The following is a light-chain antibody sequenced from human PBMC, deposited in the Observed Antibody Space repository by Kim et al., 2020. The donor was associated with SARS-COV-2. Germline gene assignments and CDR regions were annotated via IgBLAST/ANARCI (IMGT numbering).Light chain of an antibody. V-gene: IGLV3-25*03. CDR3: QSADSSGTYVV. J-gene: IGLJ2*01. CDR2: KDS. CDR1: AFPKQY. Sequence: SYELTQPPSVSVSPGQTARITCSGDAFPKQYAYWYQQKPGQAPVLVIYKDSERPSGIPERFSGSSSGTTLTLTISGVQAGDEADYYCQSADSSGTYVVLGGGPQRIVL.